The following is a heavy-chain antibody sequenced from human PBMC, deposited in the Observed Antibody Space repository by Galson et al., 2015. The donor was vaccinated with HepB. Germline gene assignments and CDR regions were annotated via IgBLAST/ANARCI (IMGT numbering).Heavy chain of an antibody. V-gene: IGHV1-3*01. D-gene: IGHD2-2*02. CDR3: ARDGDPFVVVPAAIEVGFDP. J-gene: IGHJ5*02. CDR2: ISVGNGNT. Sequence: SVKVSCKASGYTFSRSAMHWVRQAPGQSLEWMGWISVGNGNTKYLQKLQGRVTITRDTSASTAYMELSSLRSEDTAVYYCARDGDPFVVVPAAIEVGFDPWGQGTLVTVSS. CDR1: GYTFSRSA.